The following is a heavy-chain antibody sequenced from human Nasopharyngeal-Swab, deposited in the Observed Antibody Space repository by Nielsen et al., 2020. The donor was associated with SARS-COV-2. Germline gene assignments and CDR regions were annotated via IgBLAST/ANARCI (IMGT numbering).Heavy chain of an antibody. CDR2: INHSGST. CDR1: GGSFSGYY. V-gene: IGHV4-34*01. CDR3: ARAKQWLVLRWFDP. D-gene: IGHD6-19*01. Sequence: GSLRLSCAVYGGSFSGYYWSWIRQPPGKGLEWIGEINHSGSTNYNPSLKSRVTISVDTSKNQFSLKLSSVTAAGTAVYYCARAKQWLVLRWFDPWGQGTLVTVSS. J-gene: IGHJ5*02.